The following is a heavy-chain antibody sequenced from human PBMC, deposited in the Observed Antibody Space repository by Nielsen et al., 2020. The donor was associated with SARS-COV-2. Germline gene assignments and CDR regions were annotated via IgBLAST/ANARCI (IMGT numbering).Heavy chain of an antibody. D-gene: IGHD3-10*01. CDR2: ISYDGSNK. CDR1: GFTFSSYA. V-gene: IGHV3-30-3*01. J-gene: IGHJ6*02. CDR3: ARVYSGSYYNEVDYYYYGMDV. Sequence: GGSLRLSCAASGFTFSSYAMHWVRQAPGKGLEWVAVISYDGSNKYYADSVKGRFTISRDNSKNTLYLQMNSLRAEDTAVYYCARVYSGSYYNEVDYYYYGMDVWGQGTTVTVSS.